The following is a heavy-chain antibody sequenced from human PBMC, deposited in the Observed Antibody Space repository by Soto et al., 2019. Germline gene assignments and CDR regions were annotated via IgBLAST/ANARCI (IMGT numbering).Heavy chain of an antibody. J-gene: IGHJ4*02. D-gene: IGHD3-10*01. CDR2: ISYDGSIE. Sequence: QVQVVESGGGVVQPGRSLRLSCAASGFTFSNYGMHWVRQAPGKGLDWVAVISYDGSIEYYSESGKGRFTMSRDNSENTVYLQMNSLRTEDTAVYFCGRDWVWFGAHPIDNWGQGTLVTVSS. V-gene: IGHV3-30*03. CDR1: GFTFSNYG. CDR3: GRDWVWFGAHPIDN.